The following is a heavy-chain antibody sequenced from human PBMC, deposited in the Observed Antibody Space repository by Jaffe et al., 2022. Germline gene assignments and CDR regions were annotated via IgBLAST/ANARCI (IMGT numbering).Heavy chain of an antibody. CDR1: GFTFSSYW. J-gene: IGHJ4*02. D-gene: IGHD2-15*01. CDR3: AREIRVGGNPGYFDY. CDR2: INSDGSST. Sequence: EVQLVESGGGLVQPGGSLRLSCAASGFTFSSYWMHWVRQAPGKGLVWVSRINSDGSSTSYADSVKGRFTISRDNAKNTLYLQMNSLRAEDTAVYYCAREIRVGGNPGYFDYWGQGTLVTVSS. V-gene: IGHV3-74*01.